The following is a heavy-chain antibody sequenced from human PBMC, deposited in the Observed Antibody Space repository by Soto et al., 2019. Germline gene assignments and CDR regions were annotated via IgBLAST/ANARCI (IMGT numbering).Heavy chain of an antibody. J-gene: IGHJ6*02. CDR2: INHRGST. D-gene: IGHD2-15*01. V-gene: IGHV4-34*01. Sequence: SETLSLTCAVYGGSFSGYYWSWIRQPPGKGLEWIGEINHRGSTNYNPSLKSRVTISVDTPQNQFSLKLSSVTAADTAVYYCARARRNPLVVAVAAKRSRHYYGMDVWGQGTQVT. CDR1: GGSFSGYY. CDR3: ARARRNPLVVAVAAKRSRHYYGMDV.